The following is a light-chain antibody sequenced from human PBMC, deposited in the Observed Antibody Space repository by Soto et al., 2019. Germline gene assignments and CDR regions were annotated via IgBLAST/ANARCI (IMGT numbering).Light chain of an antibody. Sequence: DIQMTQSPSSVSASVGDRVIITCRASQDISSWLAWYQQKTGEAPKLLIFAASRLHSGVPSRFSGSVSGTDFTLAITNLQTEDCATYFCQQADSFPLTFGGGTKVEIK. J-gene: IGKJ4*01. V-gene: IGKV1D-12*01. CDR2: AAS. CDR1: QDISSW. CDR3: QQADSFPLT.